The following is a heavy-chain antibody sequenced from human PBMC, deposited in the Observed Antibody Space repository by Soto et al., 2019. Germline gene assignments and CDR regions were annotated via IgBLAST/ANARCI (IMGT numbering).Heavy chain of an antibody. CDR2: IIPIFGTA. D-gene: IGHD2-2*01. CDR1: GGTFSSYA. J-gene: IGHJ6*02. CDR3: ARDMDCSSTSCYYYYYGMDV. V-gene: IGHV1-69*01. Sequence: QVQLVQSGAEVKKPGSSVKVSCKASGGTFSSYAISWVRQAPGQGLEWMGGIIPIFGTANYAQKFQGRVTITADECTSTAYMELSSLRSEDTAVYYCARDMDCSSTSCYYYYYGMDVWGQGTTVTVSS.